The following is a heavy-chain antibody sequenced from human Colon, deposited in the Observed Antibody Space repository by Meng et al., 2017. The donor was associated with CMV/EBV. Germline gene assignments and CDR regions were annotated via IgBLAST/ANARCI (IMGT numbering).Heavy chain of an antibody. CDR3: AKASDHYYDFYFDS. D-gene: IGHD3-22*01. CDR1: DFSVSSNY. CDR2: IYSGGTT. Sequence: GESLKISCAASDFSVSSNYMSWVRQAPGKGLEWVSVIYSGGTTHYADSVKGRFTISRDNSKNTLYLQMNSLRAEDTAVYYCAKASDHYYDFYFDSWGQGTLVTVSS. J-gene: IGHJ4*02. V-gene: IGHV3-53*01.